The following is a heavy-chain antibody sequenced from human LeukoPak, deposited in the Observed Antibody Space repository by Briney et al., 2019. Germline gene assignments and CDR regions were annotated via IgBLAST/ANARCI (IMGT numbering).Heavy chain of an antibody. CDR2: VHYSGST. D-gene: IGHD4-17*01. CDR3: ARATYGDFEGFFDY. J-gene: IGHJ4*02. CDR1: GDSFSSYY. Sequence: PSETLSLTCTVSGDSFSSYYWSWIRLPPGKGLEWIGYVHYSGSTSYNPSLKSRVTISVDTSKNQFSLNLTSVTAADTAVFYCARATYGDFEGFFDYWGQGTPVTVSS. V-gene: IGHV4-59*01.